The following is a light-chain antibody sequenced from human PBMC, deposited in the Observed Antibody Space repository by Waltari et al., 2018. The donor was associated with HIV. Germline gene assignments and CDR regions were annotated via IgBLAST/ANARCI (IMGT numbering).Light chain of an antibody. V-gene: IGLV4-69*01. CDR3: QTWGPGIWV. J-gene: IGLJ3*02. CDR1: DGHSTYA. Sequence: QLALTQPSSVSASLGASVTLTCTLSDGHSTYAIAWHQQQPDKGPRYLMKLNSDGSHYKGAGIPDRFSGSSSGTERYLIISSLRSEDEADYYCQTWGPGIWVFGGGTKLTVL. CDR2: LNSDGSH.